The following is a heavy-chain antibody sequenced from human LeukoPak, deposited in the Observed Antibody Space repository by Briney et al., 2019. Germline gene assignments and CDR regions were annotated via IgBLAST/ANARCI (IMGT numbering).Heavy chain of an antibody. D-gene: IGHD4-17*01. CDR3: ARGTVSPPEFDY. CDR1: GGSISSSSYY. CDR2: IYYSGST. J-gene: IGHJ4*02. Sequence: SETLSLTCTVSGGSISSSSYYWGWIRQPPGKGLEWIGSIYYSGSTYYNPSLKSRVTISVDTSKNQFSLKLSSVTAADTAVYYCARGTVSPPEFDYWGQGTLVTVSS. V-gene: IGHV4-39*07.